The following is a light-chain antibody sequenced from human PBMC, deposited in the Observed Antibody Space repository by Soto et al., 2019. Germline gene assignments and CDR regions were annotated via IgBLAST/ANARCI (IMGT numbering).Light chain of an antibody. CDR3: QHRSNWLGT. Sequence: EIVLTQSPATLSLSPGERATLSCRASQSVSSYLAWYQQKPGQAPRLLIYDASNRATGIPARFSGSGSGTDFTLTIRSLEPEDFAVYYCQHRSNWLGTFGPGTKVDIK. J-gene: IGKJ3*01. CDR1: QSVSSY. CDR2: DAS. V-gene: IGKV3-11*01.